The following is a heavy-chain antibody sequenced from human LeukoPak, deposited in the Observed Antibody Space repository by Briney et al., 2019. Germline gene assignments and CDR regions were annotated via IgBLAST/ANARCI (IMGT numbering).Heavy chain of an antibody. D-gene: IGHD4-17*01. CDR2: ISSSSSTI. V-gene: IGHV3-48*02. CDR3: ARDRHGDYASEY. J-gene: IGHJ4*02. CDR1: GFIFTSYS. Sequence: PGGSLRLSCVASGFIFTSYSMNWVRQAPGKGLEWVSYISSSSSTIYYADSVKGRFTISRDNAQNSLYLQMNSLRDEDTAVYHCARDRHGDYASEYWGQGTLVTVSS.